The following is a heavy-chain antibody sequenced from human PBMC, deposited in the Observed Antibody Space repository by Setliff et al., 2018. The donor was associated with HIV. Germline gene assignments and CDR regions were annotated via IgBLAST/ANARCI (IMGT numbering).Heavy chain of an antibody. CDR1: GVSISSHH. V-gene: IGHV4-59*11. Sequence: PSETLSLTCNVSGVSISSHHWSWIRQPPGKGLEWIGYIYYTGTTKYNPSLESRVTISIDMSKNQLSLQLSSVTAADTAVYYCARGFDYAQRPPLYYFDYWGQGTLVTVSS. CDR3: ARGFDYAQRPPLYYFDY. CDR2: IYYTGTT. D-gene: IGHD2-2*01. J-gene: IGHJ4*02.